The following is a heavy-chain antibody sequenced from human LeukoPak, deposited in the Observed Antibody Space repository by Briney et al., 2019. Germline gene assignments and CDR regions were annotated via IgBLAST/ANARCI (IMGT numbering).Heavy chain of an antibody. J-gene: IGHJ4*02. D-gene: IGHD1-1*01. CDR2: IYSSGST. CDR3: TRGATGPEY. Sequence: SETLSLTCTVSGGSITGYYWSWVRQPPGKGLEWIGYIYSSGSTNYNPSLKSRVTISVDTPKNQFSLKLNSVTAADTAVYYCTRGATGPEYWGQGTLVTVSS. CDR1: GGSITGYY. V-gene: IGHV4-59*01.